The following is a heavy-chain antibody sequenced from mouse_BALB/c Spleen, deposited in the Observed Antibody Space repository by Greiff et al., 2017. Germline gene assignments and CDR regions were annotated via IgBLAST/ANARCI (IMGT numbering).Heavy chain of an antibody. CDR3: ARERDGYGYFDY. CDR1: GFNIKDTY. J-gene: IGHJ2*01. Sequence: EVQLQQSGAELVKPGASVKLSCTASGFNIKDTYMHWVKQRPEQGLEWIGRIDPANGNTKYDPKFQGKATITADTSSNTAYLQLSSLTSEDTAVYYCARERDGYGYFDYWGQGTTLTVSS. CDR2: IDPANGNT. D-gene: IGHD1-2*01. V-gene: IGHV14-3*02.